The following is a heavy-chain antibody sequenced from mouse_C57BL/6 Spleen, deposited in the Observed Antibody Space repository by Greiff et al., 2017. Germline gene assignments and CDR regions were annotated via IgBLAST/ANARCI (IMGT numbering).Heavy chain of an antibody. D-gene: IGHD2-4*01. CDR2: IYPGSGNT. Sequence: VQLQESGPELVKPGASVKISCKASGYSFTSYYIHWVKQRPGQGLEWIGWIYPGSGNTKYNEKFKGKATLTADTSSSTAYMQLSSLTSEDSAVYYCARKDYDYDTGYYAMDYWGQGTSVTVSS. J-gene: IGHJ4*01. CDR3: ARKDYDYDTGYYAMDY. CDR1: GYSFTSYY. V-gene: IGHV1-66*01.